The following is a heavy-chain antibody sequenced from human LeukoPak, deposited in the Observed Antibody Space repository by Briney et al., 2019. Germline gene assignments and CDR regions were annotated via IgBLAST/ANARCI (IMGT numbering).Heavy chain of an antibody. CDR2: IYTSGST. CDR3: ARDHPYSYDSSGYFLGAFDI. D-gene: IGHD3-22*01. V-gene: IGHV4-4*07. J-gene: IGHJ3*02. CDR1: GGSICSYY. Sequence: SETLSLTCTVFGGSICSYYWSWIRQPAGKGLEWIGRIYTSGSTNYNPSLKSRVTMSVDTSKNQFSLKLSSVTAADTAVYYCARDHPYSYDSSGYFLGAFDIWGQGTMVTVSS.